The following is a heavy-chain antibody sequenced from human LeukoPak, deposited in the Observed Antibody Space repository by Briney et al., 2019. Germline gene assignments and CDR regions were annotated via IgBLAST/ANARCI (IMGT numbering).Heavy chain of an antibody. J-gene: IGHJ4*02. V-gene: IGHV3-7*01. Sequence: PGGSLRLSCAASGFTFSSYWMSWVRQAPGKGLEWVANIKQDGSEKYYVCSVKCRFTISRDNANNSLYLQMNSLRAEDTAVYYCAREHSSSGWGYFDYWGQGTLVTVSS. D-gene: IGHD6-25*01. CDR3: AREHSSSGWGYFDY. CDR1: GFTFSSYW. CDR2: IKQDGSEK.